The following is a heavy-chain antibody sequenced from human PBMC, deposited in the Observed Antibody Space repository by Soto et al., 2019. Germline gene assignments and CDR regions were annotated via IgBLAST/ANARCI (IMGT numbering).Heavy chain of an antibody. CDR2: INYSGRT. CDR1: GGSISTYY. CDR3: ARYAGSSWFDY. D-gene: IGHD6-13*01. J-gene: IGHJ4*02. Sequence: PSETLSLTCTVSGGSISTYYWSWIRQPPGKGLEWIGYINYSGRTNYNPYLKSRVSISLDTSKKQFSLKLRSVTAADTAVYYCARYAGSSWFDYWGQGTLVTVSS. V-gene: IGHV4-59*01.